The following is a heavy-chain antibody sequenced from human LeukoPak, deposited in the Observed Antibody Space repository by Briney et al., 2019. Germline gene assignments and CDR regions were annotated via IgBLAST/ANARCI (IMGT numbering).Heavy chain of an antibody. CDR1: GFTFSNAW. CDR3: TTPPEYSRGYYFDY. Sequence: GGSLRLSCAASGFTFSNAWMSWVRQAPGKGLEWVGRIKSKTDGGTTDYAAPVKSRFTISRDDSKNTLYLQMNSLKTEDTAVYYCTTPPEYSRGYYFDYWGQGTLVTVSS. D-gene: IGHD6-6*01. V-gene: IGHV3-15*01. CDR2: IKSKTDGGTT. J-gene: IGHJ4*02.